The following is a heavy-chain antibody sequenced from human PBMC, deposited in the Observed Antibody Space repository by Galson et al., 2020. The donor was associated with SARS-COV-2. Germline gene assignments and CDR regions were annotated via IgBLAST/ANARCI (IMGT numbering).Heavy chain of an antibody. CDR1: GGSFSGYY. Sequence: SETLSLTCAVYGGSFSGYYWSWIRQPPGKGLEWIGEINHSGNTNYSPSLKSRVTISLDTSKNQVSLKLTSVTAADTAVYYCARSQSLVWFFTNRGSNAYEIWGQGTMVTVSS. CDR3: ARSQSLVWFFTNRGSNAYEI. J-gene: IGHJ3*02. V-gene: IGHV4-34*01. D-gene: IGHD3-10*01. CDR2: INHSGNT.